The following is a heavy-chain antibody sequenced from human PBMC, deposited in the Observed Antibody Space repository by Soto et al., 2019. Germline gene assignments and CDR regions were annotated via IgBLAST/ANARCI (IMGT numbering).Heavy chain of an antibody. V-gene: IGHV3-74*01. CDR2: INSDGSST. Sequence: EVQLVESGGGLVQPGGSLRLSCAASGFTFSSYWMHWVRQAPGQGLVWGSRINSDGSSTSYADSVKGRFTMSGDNAKNTLDLQMNSLRAEDTDVYYCVRTSLVVAAATREDSWGQGTLVTVSS. D-gene: IGHD2-15*01. CDR3: VRTSLVVAAATREDS. CDR1: GFTFSSYW. J-gene: IGHJ4*02.